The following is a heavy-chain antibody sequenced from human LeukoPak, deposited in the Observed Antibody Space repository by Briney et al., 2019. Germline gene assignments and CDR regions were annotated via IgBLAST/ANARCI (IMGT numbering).Heavy chain of an antibody. D-gene: IGHD3-3*01. CDR1: GFTFSSYG. V-gene: IGHV3-30*03. J-gene: IGHJ4*02. CDR2: ISYDGSNK. CDR3: ARGLRFLEWLSYFDY. Sequence: GGSLRLSCAASGFTFSSYGMHWVRQAPGKGLEWVAVISYDGSNKYYADSVKGRFTISRDNSKNTLYLQMSSPRAEDTAVYYCARGLRFLEWLSYFDYWGQGTLVTVSS.